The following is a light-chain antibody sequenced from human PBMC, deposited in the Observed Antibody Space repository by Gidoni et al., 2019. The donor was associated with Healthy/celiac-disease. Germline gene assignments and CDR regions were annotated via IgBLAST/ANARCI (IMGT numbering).Light chain of an antibody. Sequence: QSALTQPASVSGSPGQSITISCTGTSSDVGGYNSVSWYQQHPGKAPKLMIYDASNRPSGVSNRFSGSKSGNTASLTISGLQAEDEADYYCSSYTSSSTPFYVFGTGTKVTVL. V-gene: IGLV2-14*01. J-gene: IGLJ1*01. CDR2: DAS. CDR3: SSYTSSSTPFYV. CDR1: SSDVGGYNS.